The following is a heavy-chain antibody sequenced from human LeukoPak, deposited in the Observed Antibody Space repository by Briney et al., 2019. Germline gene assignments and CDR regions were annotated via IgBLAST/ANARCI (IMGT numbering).Heavy chain of an antibody. Sequence: PGGSLRLSCAASGFTFSSYAMSWVRQAPGKGLDWVSAISGSGGSTYYADSVKGRFTISRDNSKNTLYLQMNSLRAEDTAVYYCAKDLDCSSTSCYPDYWGQGTLVTVSS. J-gene: IGHJ4*02. CDR2: ISGSGGST. CDR3: AKDLDCSSTSCYPDY. D-gene: IGHD2-2*01. V-gene: IGHV3-23*01. CDR1: GFTFSSYA.